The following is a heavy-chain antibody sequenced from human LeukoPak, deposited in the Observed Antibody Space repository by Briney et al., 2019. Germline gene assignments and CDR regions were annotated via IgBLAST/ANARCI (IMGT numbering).Heavy chain of an antibody. CDR1: GFTFSSYG. D-gene: IGHD3-16*01. CDR2: IWYDGSNK. J-gene: IGHJ1*01. Sequence: GGSLRLSCAASGFTFSSYGMHWVRQAPGKGLEWVAVIWYDGSNKYYADSVKGRFTISRDNSKNTLYLQMNSLRAEDTAVYYCARDDVSGATQIEYFQHWGQGTLVTVSS. V-gene: IGHV3-33*01. CDR3: ARDDVSGATQIEYFQH.